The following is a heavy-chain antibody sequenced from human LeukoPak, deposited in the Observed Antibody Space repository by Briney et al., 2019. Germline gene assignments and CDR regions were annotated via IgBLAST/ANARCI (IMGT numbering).Heavy chain of an antibody. CDR2: ISSSGSTI. V-gene: IGHV3-48*03. CDR3: ASEIEKLWLRGEDY. J-gene: IGHJ4*02. Sequence: GGSLRLSCAATGFTFSSYEMNWVRQAPGKGLEWVSYISSSGSTIYYADSVKGRFTISRDNAKNSLYLQMNSLRAEDTAVYYCASEIEKLWLRGEDYWGQGTLVTVSS. D-gene: IGHD5-18*01. CDR1: GFTFSSYE.